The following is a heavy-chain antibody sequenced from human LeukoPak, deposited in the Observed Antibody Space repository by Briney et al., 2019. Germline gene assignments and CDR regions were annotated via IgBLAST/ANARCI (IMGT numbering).Heavy chain of an antibody. V-gene: IGHV4-39*01. CDR3: ASPLGYYDSSGYLF. D-gene: IGHD3-22*01. J-gene: IGHJ4*02. Sequence: PSETLSLTCTVSGGSVSTSNFYWRWIRQPPGKSLEWIGSVSNSGNTFYNPSLKSRVTISVDTSDSQFSLKLTSVTAADTAVYFCASPLGYYDSSGYLFWGQGTLVTVSS. CDR2: VSNSGNT. CDR1: GGSVSTSNFY.